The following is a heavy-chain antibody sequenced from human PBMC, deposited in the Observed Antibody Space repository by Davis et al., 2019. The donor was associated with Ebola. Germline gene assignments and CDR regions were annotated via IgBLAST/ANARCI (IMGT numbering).Heavy chain of an antibody. J-gene: IGHJ4*02. CDR1: GFAFNTYL. D-gene: IGHD3-3*01. Sequence: PGGSLRLSCAASGFAFNTYLMSWVRQAPGKGLEWVSTISGSGVGTYYADSVKGRFTISRDNSKNTLYLQMNNVRVEDTAEYYCAKCHDYWDGGACAIDYWGQGTLVTVSS. V-gene: IGHV3-23*01. CDR3: AKCHDYWDGGACAIDY. CDR2: ISGSGVGT.